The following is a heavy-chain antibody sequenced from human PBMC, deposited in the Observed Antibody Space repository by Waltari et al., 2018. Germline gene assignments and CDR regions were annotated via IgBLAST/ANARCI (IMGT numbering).Heavy chain of an antibody. J-gene: IGHJ4*02. CDR2: IYYSGST. Sequence: QLQLQESGPGLVKPSETLYLTCTVSGGSISSSSYYWGWIRPPPGKGLEWIGGIYYSGSTYDNPSLKSRDTISVDTPKNQFSLKLSSVTAADTAVYYCARAFSGSSYYFDYWGQGTLVTVSS. V-gene: IGHV4-39*07. CDR1: GGSISSSSYY. D-gene: IGHD1-26*01. CDR3: ARAFSGSSYYFDY.